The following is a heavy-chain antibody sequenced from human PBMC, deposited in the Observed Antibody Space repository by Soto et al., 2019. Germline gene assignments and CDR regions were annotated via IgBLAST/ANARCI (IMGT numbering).Heavy chain of an antibody. CDR1: GGTFRSYA. CDR2: LIPIFGTA. D-gene: IGHD3-22*01. Sequence: QVQLVQSGAVVKKPGSSVKVSCKDSGGTFRSYAISWVRQAPGQGLECMGGLIPIFGTANYAQKFQGRVTITADESTSTAYLELSSLRSEDTSEYYCSSVPTADSYYDDSSGYYYFDYWGQGTLVTVSS. V-gene: IGHV1-69*01. J-gene: IGHJ4*02. CDR3: SSVPTADSYYDDSSGYYYFDY.